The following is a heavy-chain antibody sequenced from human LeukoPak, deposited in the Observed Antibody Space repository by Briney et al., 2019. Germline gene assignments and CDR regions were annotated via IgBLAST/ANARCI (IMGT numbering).Heavy chain of an antibody. J-gene: IGHJ6*02. D-gene: IGHD5-12*01. CDR1: GGSISSYY. CDR2: IYYSGST. CDR3: ARWGSGYPYYYYGMDV. V-gene: IGHV4-59*01. Sequence: SEALSLTCTVSGGSISSYYWSWIRQPPGKGLEWIGYIYYSGSTNYNPSLKSRVTISVDTSKNQFSLKLSSVTAADTAVYYCARWGSGYPYYYYGMDVWGQGTTVTVSS.